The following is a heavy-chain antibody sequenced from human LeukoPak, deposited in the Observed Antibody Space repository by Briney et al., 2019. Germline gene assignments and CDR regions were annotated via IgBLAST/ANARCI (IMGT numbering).Heavy chain of an antibody. J-gene: IGHJ4*02. Sequence: SETLSLTCTVSGGSISSYYWSWIRQSPGKGLEWIGYIYYSGSTNYNPSLKSRVTISVDTSKNQFSLKLSSVTAADTAVYYCARAPYSGYDDYFDYWGQGTLVTVSS. CDR3: ARAPYSGYDDYFDY. CDR1: GGSISSYY. V-gene: IGHV4-59*01. CDR2: IYYSGST. D-gene: IGHD5-12*01.